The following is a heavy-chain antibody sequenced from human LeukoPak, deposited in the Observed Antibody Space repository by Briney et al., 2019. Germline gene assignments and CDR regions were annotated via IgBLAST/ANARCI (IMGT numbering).Heavy chain of an antibody. Sequence: GGSLTLSCPASGFTFDDYAMHWVRQAPGKGLEGVSGISWNSGSIGYADSVKGRFTISRDNAKNSMYLQMNSLRAEDTALYYCASSAVLWSGYPYTWFVPWGQGNLVTVSS. CDR2: ISWNSGSI. CDR3: ASSAVLWSGYPYTWFVP. D-gene: IGHD3-3*01. V-gene: IGHV3-9*01. J-gene: IGHJ5*02. CDR1: GFTFDDYA.